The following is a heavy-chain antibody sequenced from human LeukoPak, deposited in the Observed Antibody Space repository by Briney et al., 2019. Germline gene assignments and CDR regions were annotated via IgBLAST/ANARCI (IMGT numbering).Heavy chain of an antibody. J-gene: IGHJ4*02. CDR3: AKDLGGSAQNPEY. V-gene: IGHV3-48*03. CDR2: ISSSGSTI. D-gene: IGHD3-10*01. Sequence: PGGSLRLSCAASGFTFSSYEMNWVRQAPGKGLEWVSYISSSGSTIYYADSVKGRFTISRDNAKNSLYLQMNSLAAEDTALYYCAKDLGGSAQNPEYWGEGTLVTVSS. CDR1: GFTFSSYE.